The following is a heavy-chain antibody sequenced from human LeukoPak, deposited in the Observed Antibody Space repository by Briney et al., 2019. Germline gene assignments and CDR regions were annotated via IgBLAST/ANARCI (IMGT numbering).Heavy chain of an antibody. V-gene: IGHV4-59*01. Sequence: SETLSLTCTVSGGSISSYYWSWIRQPPGKGLEWIGYIYYSGSTNYNPSLKSRVTISVDTSKNQFSLKLSSVTAADTAVYYCARETLSRHYFDYWVQGTLVTVSS. CDR3: ARETLSRHYFDY. D-gene: IGHD2-2*01. CDR1: GGSISSYY. CDR2: IYYSGST. J-gene: IGHJ4*02.